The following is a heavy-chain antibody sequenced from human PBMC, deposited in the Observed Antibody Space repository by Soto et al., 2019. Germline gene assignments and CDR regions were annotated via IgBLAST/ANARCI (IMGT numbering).Heavy chain of an antibody. CDR3: ARDGIGGTVFRGYLDF. CDR1: GGIFHGYG. CDR2: IRFDGSNE. J-gene: IGHJ4*02. Sequence: GGSLRLSCAVPGGIFHGYGMHWVRQAPGKGLEWVAIIRFDGSNEEYADSVKGRFTISRDNSKNTLYLQMNTLGAEDTAVYYCARDGIGGTVFRGYLDFWGRGTVVTVSS. V-gene: IGHV3-33*01. D-gene: IGHD1-7*01.